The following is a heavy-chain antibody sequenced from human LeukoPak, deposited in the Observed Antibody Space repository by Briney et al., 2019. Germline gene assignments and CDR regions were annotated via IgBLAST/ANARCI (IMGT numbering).Heavy chain of an antibody. CDR3: ARHRAYSSSSPFDY. Sequence: SETLSLTCSVSGGSISSLYWSWIRQPPGKGLEWIGYIYYTGSTNYNPSLKSRVTMFVDMSKNQFSLRLSSVTAADTAVYYCARHRAYSSSSPFDYWGREPWSPSPQ. CDR2: IYYTGST. V-gene: IGHV4-59*08. J-gene: IGHJ4*02. CDR1: GGSISSLY. D-gene: IGHD6-6*01.